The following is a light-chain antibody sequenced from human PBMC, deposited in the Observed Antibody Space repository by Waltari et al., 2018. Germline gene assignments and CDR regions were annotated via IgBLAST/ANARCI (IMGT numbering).Light chain of an antibody. CDR1: QTVRTTY. V-gene: IGKV3-20*01. J-gene: IGKJ4*01. CDR3: QQYDISPLT. CDR2: GAS. Sequence: IVLTQSPGTLSLSPGARATLSCRASQTVRTTYLAWYQQKPGQAPTLLIYGASSRATGIPDRFSGSGSGTDFSLTISSLEPEDFAVYYCQQYDISPLTFGGGTKVEIK.